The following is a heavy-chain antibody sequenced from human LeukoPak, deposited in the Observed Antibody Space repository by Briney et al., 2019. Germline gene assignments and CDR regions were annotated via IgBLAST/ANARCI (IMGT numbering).Heavy chain of an antibody. V-gene: IGHV3-11*01. Sequence: GGSLRLSCAASGFTFSDYYMSWIRQAPGKGLEWLSYISSNSGTTIYYADSVKGRFTISRDNAKNSLYLQMNSLRTEDTAVYYCTTLRLALAYGVDVWGQGTTVTVSS. CDR1: GFTFSDYY. D-gene: IGHD3-9*01. CDR3: TTLRLALAYGVDV. J-gene: IGHJ6*02. CDR2: ISSNSGTTI.